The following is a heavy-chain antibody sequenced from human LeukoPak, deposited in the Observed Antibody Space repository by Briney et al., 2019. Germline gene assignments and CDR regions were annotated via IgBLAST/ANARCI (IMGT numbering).Heavy chain of an antibody. Sequence: ASVKVSCKASGYTFTSYGISWVRQAPGQGPEWMGWISAYNGNTNYAQKLPGRVTMTTETSTSTAYMELRSLRSDDTAVYYCARTMGIKHYDAFDIWGQGTMVTVSS. D-gene: IGHD7-27*01. V-gene: IGHV1-18*01. CDR2: ISAYNGNT. CDR1: GYTFTSYG. CDR3: ARTMGIKHYDAFDI. J-gene: IGHJ3*02.